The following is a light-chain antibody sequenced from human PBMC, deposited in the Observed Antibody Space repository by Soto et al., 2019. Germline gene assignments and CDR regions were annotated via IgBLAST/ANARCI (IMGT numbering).Light chain of an antibody. CDR2: GAS. V-gene: IGKV3-20*01. Sequence: EIVLTQSPGPLSLFPGGKDTLSCRARQSVSSRYLAWYQQKPGQAPRLLIYGASSRATGIPDRFSGSGSGTDFTLTISRLEPEDFAVYYCQQYGSSPLITFGQGTRLEIK. J-gene: IGKJ5*01. CDR3: QQYGSSPLIT. CDR1: QSVSSRY.